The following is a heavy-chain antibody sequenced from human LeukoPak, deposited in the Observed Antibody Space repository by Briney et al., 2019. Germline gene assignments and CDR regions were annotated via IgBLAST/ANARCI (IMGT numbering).Heavy chain of an antibody. CDR1: GFTFSSYS. Sequence: GGSLRLSCAASGFTFSSYSMNWVRQAPGKGLEWVSSISSRSSYIYYADSVKGRFTISRDNAKNSLYLQMNSLRAEDTAVYYCARVLSGDLYYFDYWGQGTLVTVSS. D-gene: IGHD1-1*01. CDR2: ISSRSSYI. J-gene: IGHJ4*02. V-gene: IGHV3-21*01. CDR3: ARVLSGDLYYFDY.